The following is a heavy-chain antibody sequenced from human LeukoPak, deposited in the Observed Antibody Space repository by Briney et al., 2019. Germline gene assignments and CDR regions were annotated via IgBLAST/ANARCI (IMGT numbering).Heavy chain of an antibody. D-gene: IGHD3-22*01. V-gene: IGHV3-7*01. CDR3: ARGGSRYDN. CDR2: IKQEGSEK. CDR1: GFTFSSNW. J-gene: IGHJ4*02. Sequence: GGSLRLSCAASGFTFSSNWMSWVRQAPGKGLEWVANIKQEGSEKYYGDSVKGRFSISRDNAKNSLYLQMNSLRAEDTAVYYCARGGSRYDNWGQGTLVTASS.